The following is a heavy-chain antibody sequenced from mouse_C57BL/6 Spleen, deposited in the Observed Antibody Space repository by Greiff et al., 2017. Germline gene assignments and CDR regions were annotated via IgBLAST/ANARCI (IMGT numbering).Heavy chain of an antibody. J-gene: IGHJ4*01. Sequence: QVQLQQPGAELVKPGASVKLSCKASGYTFTSYWMHWVKQRPGQGLEWIGMIHPNSGSTNYNEKFKSKATLTVDKSSSTAYMQLSSLTSEDSAVYYGAREGQGGYYAMDYWGQGTSVTVSS. V-gene: IGHV1-64*01. D-gene: IGHD6-1*01. CDR2: IHPNSGST. CDR3: AREGQGGYYAMDY. CDR1: GYTFTSYW.